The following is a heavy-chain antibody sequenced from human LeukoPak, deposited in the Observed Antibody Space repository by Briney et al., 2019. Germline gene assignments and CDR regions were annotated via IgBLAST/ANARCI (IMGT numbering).Heavy chain of an antibody. CDR1: GFTFSSYA. D-gene: IGHD6-6*01. CDR2: ISGSGGST. J-gene: IGHJ3*02. CDR3: ARTSSIASDAFDI. V-gene: IGHV3-23*01. Sequence: GGSLRLSCAASGFTFSSYAMSWVRQAPGKGLEWVSAISGSGGSTYYADSVKGRFTISRDNSKNSLYLQMNSLRAEDTAVYYCARTSSIASDAFDIWGQGTMVTVSS.